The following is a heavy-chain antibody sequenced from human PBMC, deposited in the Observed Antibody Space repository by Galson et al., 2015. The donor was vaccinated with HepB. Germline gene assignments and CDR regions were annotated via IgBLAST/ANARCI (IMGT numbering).Heavy chain of an antibody. CDR2: ISAYNGNT. D-gene: IGHD6-13*01. Sequence: SVKVSCKASGYTFTSYGISWVRQAPGQGLEWMGWISAYNGNTNYAQKLQGRVTMTTDTSTSTAYMELRSLRSDDTAVYYCAREEAAAGKRGSWFDPWGQGTLVTVSP. CDR1: GYTFTSYG. CDR3: AREEAAAGKRGSWFDP. J-gene: IGHJ5*02. V-gene: IGHV1-18*01.